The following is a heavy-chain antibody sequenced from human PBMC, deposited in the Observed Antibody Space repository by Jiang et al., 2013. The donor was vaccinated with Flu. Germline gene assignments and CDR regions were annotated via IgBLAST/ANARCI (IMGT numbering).Heavy chain of an antibody. Sequence: GPGLVKPSQTLSLTCAVSGGSISRGPYSWGWVRQPPGKGLEWIGYIYQTGTPFYNPSLRSRVTISVDKSPNQFSLRLTSVTAADAAVYYCTRYYDTNDWYFDLWGRGTLVTVSS. CDR2: IYQTGTP. CDR1: GGSISRGPYS. J-gene: IGHJ2*01. D-gene: IGHD3-22*01. V-gene: IGHV4-30-2*01. CDR3: TRYYDTNDWYFDL.